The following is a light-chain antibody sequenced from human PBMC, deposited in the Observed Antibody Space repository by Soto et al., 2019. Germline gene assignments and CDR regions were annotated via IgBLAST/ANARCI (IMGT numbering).Light chain of an antibody. Sequence: QSVLPQPASVSGSPGQSITISCTGTSSDVGAYNYVSWYQQHPGKAPKLMIYDVSNRPSGVSSRFSGSKSGNTASLTFSGLQAEDEADYYCSSYTTSSIYVFGTGTKVTVL. CDR2: DVS. CDR3: SSYTTSSIYV. CDR1: SSDVGAYNY. V-gene: IGLV2-14*01. J-gene: IGLJ1*01.